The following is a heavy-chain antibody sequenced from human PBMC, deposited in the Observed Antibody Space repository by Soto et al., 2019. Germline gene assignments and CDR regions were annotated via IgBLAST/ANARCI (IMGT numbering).Heavy chain of an antibody. Sequence: GGSLRLSCAASGFTFSSYAMSWVRQAPGKGLEWVSAISGSGGSTYYADSVKGRFTISRDNSKNTLYLQMNSLRAEDTAVYYCAKDPRYSKTAAADYFDYWGQGTLVTVSS. J-gene: IGHJ4*02. V-gene: IGHV3-23*01. CDR3: AKDPRYSKTAAADYFDY. D-gene: IGHD6-13*01. CDR1: GFTFSSYA. CDR2: ISGSGGST.